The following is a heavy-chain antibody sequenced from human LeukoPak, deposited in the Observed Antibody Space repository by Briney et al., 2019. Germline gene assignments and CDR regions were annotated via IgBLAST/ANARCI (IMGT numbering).Heavy chain of an antibody. V-gene: IGHV1-2*02. CDR1: GYTFTGYY. Sequence: ASVKVSCKASGYTFTGYYMHWVRQAPGQGLEWMGWINPNSGGTNYAQKFQGRVTMTRDTSISTAYMELSRLRSDDTAVYYCAREEMATMFFDYWGQGTLVTVSS. CDR2: INPNSGGT. D-gene: IGHD5-24*01. J-gene: IGHJ4*02. CDR3: AREEMATMFFDY.